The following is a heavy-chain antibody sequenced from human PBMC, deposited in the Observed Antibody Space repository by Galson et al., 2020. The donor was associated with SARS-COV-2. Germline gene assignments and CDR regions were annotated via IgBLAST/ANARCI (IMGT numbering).Heavy chain of an antibody. Sequence: GESLKISCTTSDSIFSNYDISWVRQAPGQGLEWMGWISGYNGNTKYAQRLQGRVTLTTDTSTTTAYMELRSLRSDDTAVYYCARGAYSGSYLLFDYWGQGTLVTVSS. D-gene: IGHD1-26*01. V-gene: IGHV1-18*01. J-gene: IGHJ4*02. CDR2: ISGYNGNT. CDR1: DSIFSNYD. CDR3: ARGAYSGSYLLFDY.